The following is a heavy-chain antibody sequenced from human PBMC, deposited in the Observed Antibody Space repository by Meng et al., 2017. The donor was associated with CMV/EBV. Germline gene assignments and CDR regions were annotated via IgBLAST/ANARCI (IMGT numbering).Heavy chain of an antibody. D-gene: IGHD1-14*01. CDR1: GFTFSSYG. Sequence: GSLRLSCAASGFTFSSYGMHWVRQAPGKGLEWVAVIWYDGSNKYYADSVKGRFTISRDNSKNTLYLQMNSLRAEDTAVYYCARAEGGDYFDYWGQGTLVTVSS. V-gene: IGHV3-33*01. CDR3: ARAEGGDYFDY. CDR2: IWYDGSNK. J-gene: IGHJ4*02.